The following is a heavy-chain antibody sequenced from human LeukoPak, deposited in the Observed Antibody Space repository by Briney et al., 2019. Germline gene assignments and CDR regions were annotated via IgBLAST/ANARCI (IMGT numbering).Heavy chain of an antibody. CDR3: ATVQTMVSSGYYNDY. V-gene: IGHV1-2*06. Sequence: ASVKVSCKASGYTFTGYYMHWVRQAPGQGLEWMGRINPNSGGTNYAQNFQGRVTMTRDNSISTAYMELSRLRPEDTAVYYCATVQTMVSSGYYNDYWGQGTLVTVSS. J-gene: IGHJ4*02. D-gene: IGHD3-22*01. CDR1: GYTFTGYY. CDR2: INPNSGGT.